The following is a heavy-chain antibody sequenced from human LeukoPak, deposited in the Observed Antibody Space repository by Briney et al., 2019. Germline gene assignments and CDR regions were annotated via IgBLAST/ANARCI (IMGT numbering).Heavy chain of an antibody. J-gene: IGHJ4*02. D-gene: IGHD1-26*01. CDR1: GFTFDDYA. CDR3: AKDASGSYLVDY. Sequence: GGSLRLSCAASGFTFDDYAMHWVRQAPGKGLEWVSGISWNSGSIGYADSVKGRFTISRDNSKNTLYLQMNSLRAEDTAVYYCAKDASGSYLVDYWGQGTLVTVSS. V-gene: IGHV3-9*01. CDR2: ISWNSGSI.